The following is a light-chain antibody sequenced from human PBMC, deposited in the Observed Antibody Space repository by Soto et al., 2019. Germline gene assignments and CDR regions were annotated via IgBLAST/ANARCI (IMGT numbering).Light chain of an antibody. V-gene: IGKV3-15*01. CDR2: GAS. CDR1: QSVSSK. J-gene: IGKJ3*01. CDR3: QQYNKWLRT. Sequence: EIVMTQSPATLSVSPGERATLSCRASQSVSSKLAWYQQTPGQAPRLLIYGASTRATGIPARFSGSGSGTEFTLTISSLQSEDFAVYYCQQYNKWLRTFGPGTKVDIK.